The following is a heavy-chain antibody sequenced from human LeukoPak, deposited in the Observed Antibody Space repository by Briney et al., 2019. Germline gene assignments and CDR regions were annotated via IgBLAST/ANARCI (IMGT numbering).Heavy chain of an antibody. Sequence: GGSLRLSCAASGFTFSSYSMNWVRQAPGKGLEWVSYISSGSSTIYYADSVKGRFTISRDNAKNSLYLQMNSLRAEDTAVYYCARDLEGHICYFDYWGQGTLVTVSS. V-gene: IGHV3-48*01. CDR1: GFTFSSYS. CDR2: ISSGSSTI. D-gene: IGHD2-21*01. CDR3: ARDLEGHICYFDY. J-gene: IGHJ4*02.